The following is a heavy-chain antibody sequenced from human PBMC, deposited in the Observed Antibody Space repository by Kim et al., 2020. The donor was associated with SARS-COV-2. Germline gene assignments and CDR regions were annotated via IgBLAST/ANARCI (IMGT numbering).Heavy chain of an antibody. J-gene: IGHJ4*02. Sequence: GESLKISCKGSGYRFSTYGIGWVRQMPGKGLEWMGLIFPADSDITYSPSFLGQVTISADKSIDTAYLQFSSLKASDTATYFCARRLGGKGYFDSWGQGTLVIVSS. CDR3: ARRLGGKGYFDS. D-gene: IGHD3-9*01. CDR1: GYRFSTYG. V-gene: IGHV5-51*01. CDR2: IFPADSDI.